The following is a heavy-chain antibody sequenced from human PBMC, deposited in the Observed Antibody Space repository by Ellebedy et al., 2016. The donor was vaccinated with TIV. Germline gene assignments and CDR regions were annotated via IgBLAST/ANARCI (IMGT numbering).Heavy chain of an antibody. CDR3: ARDQNLYYYDTNGYSDY. D-gene: IGHD3-22*01. V-gene: IGHV1-18*01. Sequence: AASVKVSCKASGYTFTSYGISWVRQAPGQGLEWMGWISPYNGYTKFGQKVQGRVTMTTDTSTSTAYMELRSLRSDDTAVYYFARDQNLYYYDTNGYSDYWGQGTLVTVSS. CDR1: GYTFTSYG. CDR2: ISPYNGYT. J-gene: IGHJ4*02.